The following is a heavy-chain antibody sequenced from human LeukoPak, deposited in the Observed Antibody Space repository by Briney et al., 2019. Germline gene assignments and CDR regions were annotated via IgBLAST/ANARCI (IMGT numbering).Heavy chain of an antibody. CDR1: GFTLSTYG. D-gene: IGHD1-26*01. CDR3: AKPPNSGSYSGYYFDY. J-gene: IGHJ4*02. Sequence: GGSLRLSCAASGFTLSTYGMHWVRQAPGKGLEWLAAKRYDGNNNEYYRDSVKGRFTISRDNSKNTLYLQMNSLRAEDTAVYYCAKPPNSGSYSGYYFDYWGQGTLVTVSS. CDR2: KRYDGNNNE. V-gene: IGHV3-30*02.